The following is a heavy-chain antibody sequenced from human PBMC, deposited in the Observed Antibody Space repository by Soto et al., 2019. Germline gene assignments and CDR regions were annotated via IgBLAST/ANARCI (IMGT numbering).Heavy chain of an antibody. CDR3: ARLLVDPYYFDY. D-gene: IGHD1-26*01. V-gene: IGHV4-38-2*02. CDR1: GYSISSGYY. J-gene: IGHJ4*02. Sequence: SETLSLTCTVSGYSISSGYYWGWIRQPPGKGLEWIGSIYHSGSTYYNPPLKSRVTISVDTSKNQFSLKLSSVTAADTAVYYCARLLVDPYYFDYWGQGTLVTVSS. CDR2: IYHSGST.